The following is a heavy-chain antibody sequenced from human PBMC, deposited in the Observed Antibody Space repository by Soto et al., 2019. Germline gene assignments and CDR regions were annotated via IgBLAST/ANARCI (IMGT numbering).Heavy chain of an antibody. V-gene: IGHV1-46*01. D-gene: IGHD3-22*01. CDR2: INPSGGST. Sequence: QVQLVQSGAEVKKPGASVKVSCKASGYTFTSYYMHWVRQAPGQGLEWMGIINPSGGSTTYAQKFLGRVTMTRDTATSTVYMELSSLRSEDTAVYYCTRDLERSSGYYLKNWFDPWGQGTLVTVSS. CDR3: TRDLERSSGYYLKNWFDP. CDR1: GYTFTSYY. J-gene: IGHJ5*02.